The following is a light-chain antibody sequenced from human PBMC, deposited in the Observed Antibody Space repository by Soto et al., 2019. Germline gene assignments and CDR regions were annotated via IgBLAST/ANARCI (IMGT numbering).Light chain of an antibody. Sequence: DIVMTQSPDSLAVSLGERATVNCKSSQSILKSSNNRNHLAWYQQKAGQPPKLLIYWASTRESGVPDRFSGSGSGTDFTLTITSLQAEDVAVYYCQQYYTIPRTFGKGSTVEIK. CDR1: QSILKSSNNRNH. J-gene: IGKJ1*01. CDR3: QQYYTIPRT. V-gene: IGKV4-1*01. CDR2: WAS.